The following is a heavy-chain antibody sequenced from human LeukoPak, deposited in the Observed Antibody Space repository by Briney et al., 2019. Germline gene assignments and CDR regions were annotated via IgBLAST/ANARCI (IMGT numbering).Heavy chain of an antibody. D-gene: IGHD4/OR15-4a*01. CDR1: GGSISSDY. CDR2: IFTSGST. J-gene: IGHJ5*02. Sequence: SETLSLTCTVSGGSISSDYWSWTRQPAGKGLEWIGRIFTSGSTSYNPSLKSRVTMSLDTSKNQFSLKLSSVTAADTAVYFCSRGGANDLWGQGTLVTVSS. CDR3: SRGGANDL. V-gene: IGHV4-4*07.